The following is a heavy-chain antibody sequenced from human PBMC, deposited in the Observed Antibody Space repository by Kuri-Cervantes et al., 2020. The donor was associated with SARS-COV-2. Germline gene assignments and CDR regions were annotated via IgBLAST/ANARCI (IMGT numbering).Heavy chain of an antibody. Sequence: GESLKISCAASGFTFSSYAMHWVRQAPGKGLEWVAVISYDGSNKYYADSVKGRFTISRDNSKNTLYLQMGSLRAEDTAVYYCAKDQHGIVVVVAAVDYWGQGTLVTSPQ. CDR1: GFTFSSYA. CDR3: AKDQHGIVVVVAAVDY. CDR2: ISYDGSNK. V-gene: IGHV3-30*14. D-gene: IGHD2-15*01. J-gene: IGHJ4*02.